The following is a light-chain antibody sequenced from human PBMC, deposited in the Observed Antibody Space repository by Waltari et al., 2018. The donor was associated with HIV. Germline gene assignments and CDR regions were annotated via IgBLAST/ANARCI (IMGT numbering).Light chain of an antibody. CDR1: SSDVGGYNY. V-gene: IGLV2-8*01. J-gene: IGLJ2*01. CDR2: EVS. Sequence: QSALTQPPSASGSPGQSVTISCTGTSSDVGGYNYVSWYQHHPGKAPKLMIYEVSERPSGVPDRFSGSRSGNTASLTVSGLQAEDEAHYYCQSFDSSLTTSGVIFGGGTKLTVL. CDR3: QSFDSSLTTSGVI.